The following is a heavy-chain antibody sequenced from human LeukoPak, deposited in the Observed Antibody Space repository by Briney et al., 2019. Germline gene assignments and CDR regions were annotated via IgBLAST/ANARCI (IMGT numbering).Heavy chain of an antibody. Sequence: ASVKVSCKTSGYTFTSYYMHWVRQAPGQGLEWMGWVNPTSGGTNYAQKFQGRVNMTRDTSISTAYMELSRLRSDDTAVYYCARVYYYYDSSGILTLYFDYWGQGTLVTVSS. CDR2: VNPTSGGT. D-gene: IGHD3-22*01. CDR3: ARVYYYYDSSGILTLYFDY. J-gene: IGHJ4*02. V-gene: IGHV1-2*02. CDR1: GYTFTSYY.